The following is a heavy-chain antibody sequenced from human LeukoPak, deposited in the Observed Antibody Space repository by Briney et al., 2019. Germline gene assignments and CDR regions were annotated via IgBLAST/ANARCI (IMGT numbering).Heavy chain of an antibody. V-gene: IGHV3-23*01. Sequence: GGSLRLSCAASGFTFSSYAMSWVRQAPGKGLECISGFSGSGGSTYYADSVKGRFTISRDNSKNTLYLQMNSLRAEDTAVYYCAKELVVITLGLDPWGQGTLVTVSS. CDR3: AKELVVITLGLDP. CDR2: FSGSGGST. D-gene: IGHD3-22*01. CDR1: GFTFSSYA. J-gene: IGHJ5*02.